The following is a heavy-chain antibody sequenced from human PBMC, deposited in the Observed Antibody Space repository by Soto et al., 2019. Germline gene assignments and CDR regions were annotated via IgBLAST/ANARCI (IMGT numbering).Heavy chain of an antibody. CDR3: AREKVYYYGSGSQNWFDP. Sequence: SQTLSLTCAISGDSVSSNSAAWNWIRQPPSRGLEWLGRTYYRSKWYNDYAVSVKSRITINPDTSKNQFSLQLNSVTPEDTAVYYCAREKVYYYGSGSQNWFDPWGQGTLVTVSS. J-gene: IGHJ5*02. CDR2: TYYRSKWYN. CDR1: GDSVSSNSAA. V-gene: IGHV6-1*01. D-gene: IGHD3-10*01.